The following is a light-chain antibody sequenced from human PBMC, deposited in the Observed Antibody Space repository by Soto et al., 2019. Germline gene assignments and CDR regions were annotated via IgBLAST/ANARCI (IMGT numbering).Light chain of an antibody. CDR1: QGISTL. Sequence: AIQLTQSPSSLSASVGDRVTITCLASQGISTLLAWYQQKPGKAPKVLIYESSLLQSGVPSRFSGSGSGTDFTLTISSLQPEDFATYYCQHFKSFPITCGQGTRREIK. J-gene: IGKJ5*01. CDR2: ESS. V-gene: IGKV1-13*02. CDR3: QHFKSFPIT.